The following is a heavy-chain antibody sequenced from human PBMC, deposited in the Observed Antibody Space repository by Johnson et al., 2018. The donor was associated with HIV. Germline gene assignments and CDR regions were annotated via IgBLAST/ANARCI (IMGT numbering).Heavy chain of an antibody. Sequence: VQLVESGGGVVQPGRSLRLSCAASGFTFSSYAMHWVRQAPGKGLEWVAVISYDGSKKYYADSVKGRFTISRDNSKNTLYLQMNSLTPEDTAVYYCARSPETGDRLWRAFDIWGQGTMVTVSS. J-gene: IGHJ3*02. D-gene: IGHD4-17*01. V-gene: IGHV3-30*04. CDR1: GFTFSSYA. CDR2: ISYDGSKK. CDR3: ARSPETGDRLWRAFDI.